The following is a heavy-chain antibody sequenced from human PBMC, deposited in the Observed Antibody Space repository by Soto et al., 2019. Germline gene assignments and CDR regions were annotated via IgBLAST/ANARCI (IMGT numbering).Heavy chain of an antibody. CDR1: GGTFSSYT. CDR2: IIPILGIA. D-gene: IGHD4-17*01. Sequence: QVQLVQSGAEVKKPGSSVKVSCKASGGTFSSYTISWVRQAPGQGLEWMGRIIPILGIANYAQKFQGRVTITADKSTSTAYMELSSLRSEDTAVYYCASQGQDYGGILGYWGQGTLVTVSS. V-gene: IGHV1-69*02. CDR3: ASQGQDYGGILGY. J-gene: IGHJ4*02.